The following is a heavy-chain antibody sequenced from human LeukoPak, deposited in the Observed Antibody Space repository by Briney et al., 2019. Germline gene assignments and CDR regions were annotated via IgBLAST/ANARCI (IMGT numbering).Heavy chain of an antibody. CDR2: IKQDGSEK. Sequence: PGGSLRLSCAASGLTFSSYWMSWVRQAPGKGLEWVANIKQDGSEKYYVDSVKGRFTISRDSAKNSLYLQMNSLRAEDTAVYYCARERGEILRYFDWLPSWYFDLWGRGTLVTVSS. V-gene: IGHV3-7*03. CDR3: ARERGEILRYFDWLPSWYFDL. D-gene: IGHD3-9*01. J-gene: IGHJ2*01. CDR1: GLTFSSYW.